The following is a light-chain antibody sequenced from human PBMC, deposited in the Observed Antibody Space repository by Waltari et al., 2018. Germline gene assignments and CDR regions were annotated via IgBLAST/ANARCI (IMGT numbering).Light chain of an antibody. CDR3: MQATHWPVT. CDR2: KVS. J-gene: IGKJ5*01. Sequence: DVGLTQSPLSLPVTLGQPASISCRASQSLVYTDGISYLNWFHQRPDQAPRRLIYKVSIRDSGAPDRFSGSGSGTDFTLMISSVEADDVGVYFCMQATHWPVTFGQGTRLE. CDR1: QSLVYTDGISY. V-gene: IGKV2-30*01.